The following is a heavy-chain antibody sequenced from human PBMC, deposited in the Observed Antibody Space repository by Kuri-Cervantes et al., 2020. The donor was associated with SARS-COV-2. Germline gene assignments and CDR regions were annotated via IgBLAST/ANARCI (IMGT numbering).Heavy chain of an antibody. J-gene: IGHJ4*02. CDR2: IKQDGSEK. CDR3: ATAVREPFGGY. Sequence: GESLKISCAASGFTFSSYAMSWVRQAPGKGLEWVANIKQDGSEKYYVDSVKGRFTISRDNAKNSLYLQMNSLRAEDTAVYYCATAVREPFGGYWGQGTLVTVSS. V-gene: IGHV3-7*01. D-gene: IGHD3-16*01. CDR1: GFTFSSYA.